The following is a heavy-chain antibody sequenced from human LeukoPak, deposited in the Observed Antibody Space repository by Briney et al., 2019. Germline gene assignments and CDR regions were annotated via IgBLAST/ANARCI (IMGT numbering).Heavy chain of an antibody. J-gene: IGHJ3*02. CDR3: ARVEGISGAGDI. Sequence: ASVKVSCKASGYTFTRYDSNWVRQATGQGLEWMGWMNPNSGNTGYAQKFQGRVTMTRNTSISTAYMELSSLRSKDTAVYYCARVEGISGAGDIWGQGTMVTVSS. CDR1: GYTFTRYD. D-gene: IGHD1-14*01. V-gene: IGHV1-8*01. CDR2: MNPNSGNT.